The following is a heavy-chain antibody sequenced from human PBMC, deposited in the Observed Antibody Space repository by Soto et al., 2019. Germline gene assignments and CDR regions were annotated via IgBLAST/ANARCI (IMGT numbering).Heavy chain of an antibody. CDR3: ARDFTTVVTGGDY. V-gene: IGHV3-30-3*01. D-gene: IGHD4-17*01. Sequence: QVQLVESGGGVVQPGRSLRLSCAASGFTFSSYAMHWVRQAPGKGLEWVAVISYDGSNKYYADSVKGRFTISRDNSKNTLYLQMNRLIAEDTAVYYCARDFTTVVTGGDYWGQGTLVTVSS. CDR1: GFTFSSYA. CDR2: ISYDGSNK. J-gene: IGHJ4*02.